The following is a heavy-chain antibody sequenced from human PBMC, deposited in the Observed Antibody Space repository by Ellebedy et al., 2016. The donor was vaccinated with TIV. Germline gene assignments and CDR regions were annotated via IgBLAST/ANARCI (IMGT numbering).Heavy chain of an antibody. CDR2: ISSKGSRT. V-gene: IGHV3-23*01. D-gene: IGHD3-22*01. Sequence: GESLKISCEASGFTFSAFAMGWVRQTPGKGLEWVSTISSKGSRTYYADSVEGRFIISRDNSKKTLYLQMNSLRAEDTAVYYCAKGRGGGSDTSAPRYYFDSWGLGTLVTVSS. J-gene: IGHJ4*02. CDR1: GFTFSAFA. CDR3: AKGRGGGSDTSAPRYYFDS.